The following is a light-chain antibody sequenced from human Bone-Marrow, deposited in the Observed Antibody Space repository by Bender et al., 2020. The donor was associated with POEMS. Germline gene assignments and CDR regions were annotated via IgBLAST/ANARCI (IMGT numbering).Light chain of an antibody. CDR2: TTD. CDR3: AAWVDMNVV. CDR1: SSDIGSNP. V-gene: IGLV1-44*01. Sequence: QSVLTQTPSVSGTPGQRVTISCSGSSSDIGSNPVNWYQQLPGAAPKLLIYTTDQRPSGVPDRFSGSKSGTSASLAISGLQSEDEADYFCAAWVDMNVVFGGGTKLTVL. J-gene: IGLJ2*01.